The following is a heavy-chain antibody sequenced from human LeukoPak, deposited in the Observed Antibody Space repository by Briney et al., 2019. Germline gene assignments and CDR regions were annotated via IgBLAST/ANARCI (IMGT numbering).Heavy chain of an antibody. Sequence: PGGSLRLSCAASGFAFSTYSMTWVRQAPGKGLEWVSSISSSSTYTYYADSVKGRFTISRDNAQNSLYLQMISLRVEDTAVYYCARDYVRHGSGSYYDYWGQGTLVTVSS. D-gene: IGHD3-10*01. CDR1: GFAFSTYS. CDR3: ARDYVRHGSGSYYDY. CDR2: ISSSSTYT. J-gene: IGHJ4*02. V-gene: IGHV3-21*01.